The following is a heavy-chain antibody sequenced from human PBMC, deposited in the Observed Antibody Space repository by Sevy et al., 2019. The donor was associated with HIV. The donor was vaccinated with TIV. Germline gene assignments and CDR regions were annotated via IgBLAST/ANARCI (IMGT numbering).Heavy chain of an antibody. CDR3: ARVHTSGPRAFDY. V-gene: IGHV6-1*01. CDR2: TYYRSRWYN. Sequence: SQTLSLTCAISGVSVSSNSAAWNWIRQSPSRGLEWLGRTYYRSRWYNDYAVSVKSRITINPDTSKNQFSLQLNSVTPEDTALYYCARVHTSGPRAFDYWGQGTLVTVSS. D-gene: IGHD6-19*01. CDR1: GVSVSSNSAA. J-gene: IGHJ4*02.